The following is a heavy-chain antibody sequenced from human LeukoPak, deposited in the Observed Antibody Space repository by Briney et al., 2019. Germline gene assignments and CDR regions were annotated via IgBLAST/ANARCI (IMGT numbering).Heavy chain of an antibody. Sequence: PGRSLRLSCAASGFTFSSYGMHWVRQAPGQGLEWVSHISSSSSSIYYADSVKGRFSISRDNAKNSLYLQMNRLRDEDTAVYYCARSGYGSRWYFFDHWGQGTLVTVSS. J-gene: IGHJ4*02. D-gene: IGHD6-13*01. CDR2: ISSSSSSI. CDR3: ARSGYGSRWYFFDH. CDR1: GFTFSSYG. V-gene: IGHV3-48*02.